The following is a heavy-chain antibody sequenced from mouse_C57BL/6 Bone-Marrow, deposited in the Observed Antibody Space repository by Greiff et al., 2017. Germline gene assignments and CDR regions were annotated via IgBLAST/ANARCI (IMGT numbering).Heavy chain of an antibody. V-gene: IGHV1-64*01. CDR1: GYTFTNYW. D-gene: IGHD2-4*01. CDR3: ARSYDYDDYTMDY. CDR2: IHPNGGST. Sequence: QVQLQQPGAELVKPGASVKLSCKASGYTFTNYWMHWVKQRPGQGLEWIGMIHPNGGSTAYNAKFKSEATLSVDKSSRTAYMELSSLTSEDSAVYYCARSYDYDDYTMDYWGQGTSVTVSS. J-gene: IGHJ4*01.